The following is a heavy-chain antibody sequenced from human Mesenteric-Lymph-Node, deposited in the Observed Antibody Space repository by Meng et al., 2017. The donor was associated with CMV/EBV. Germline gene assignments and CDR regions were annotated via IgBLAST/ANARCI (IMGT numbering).Heavy chain of an antibody. CDR1: GFTFSSYA. D-gene: IGHD3-3*02. Sequence: GESLKISCAASGFTFSSYAMSWVRQAPGKGLEWVSAISGSGGSTYYADSVKGRFTISRDNSKNTLYLQMNSLRAEDTAVYYCAIFGVVITDLNWFDPWGQGTLVTVSS. V-gene: IGHV3-23*01. CDR2: ISGSGGST. J-gene: IGHJ5*02. CDR3: AIFGVVITDLNWFDP.